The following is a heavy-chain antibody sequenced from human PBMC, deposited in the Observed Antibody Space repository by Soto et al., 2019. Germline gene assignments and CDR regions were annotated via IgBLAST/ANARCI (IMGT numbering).Heavy chain of an antibody. D-gene: IGHD5-12*01. V-gene: IGHV3-21*01. CDR2: ISSSSSYI. Sequence: EVQLVESGGGLVKPGGSLRLSCAASGFTFSSYSMNLVRQAPGKGLERVSSISSSSSYIYYADSDKGRFTISRDNAKNSLNLKMNSQRAEDTAVYYCARDKVHRGYSGYNLDFWSQGTLVSVSS. J-gene: IGHJ4*02. CDR1: GFTFSSYS. CDR3: ARDKVHRGYSGYNLDF.